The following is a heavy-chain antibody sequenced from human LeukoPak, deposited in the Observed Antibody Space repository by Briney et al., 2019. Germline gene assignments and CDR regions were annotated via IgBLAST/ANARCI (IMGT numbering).Heavy chain of an antibody. V-gene: IGHV4-39*07. CDR1: DDSVKSRSYY. D-gene: IGHD6-13*01. CDR3: ARALHPQRYSSSWYADY. Sequence: PSETLSLTCTVSDDSVKSRSYYWGWIRQLLGKGLEWIGSIYYSGSIYHNPSLKSRVTISIDTSKNQFFLNLRSVTAADTAVYYCARALHPQRYSSSWYADYWGQGTLVTVSS. CDR2: IYYSGSI. J-gene: IGHJ4*02.